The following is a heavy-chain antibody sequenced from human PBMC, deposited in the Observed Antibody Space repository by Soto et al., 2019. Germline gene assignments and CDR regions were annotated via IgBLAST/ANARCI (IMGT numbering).Heavy chain of an antibody. J-gene: IGHJ6*03. V-gene: IGHV3-23*01. D-gene: IGHD3-3*01. CDR1: GFTFDDYA. CDR3: AKLPYYDFWSSLPGGHYMDV. Sequence: GGSLRLSCAASGFTFDDYAMHWVRQAPGKGLEWVSAISGSGGSTYYADSVKGRFTISRDNSKNTLYLQMNSLRAEDTAVYYCAKLPYYDFWSSLPGGHYMDVWGKGTTVTVSS. CDR2: ISGSGGST.